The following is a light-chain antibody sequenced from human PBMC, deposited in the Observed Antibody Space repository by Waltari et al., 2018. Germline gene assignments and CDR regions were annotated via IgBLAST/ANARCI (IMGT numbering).Light chain of an antibody. CDR3: SSHATTSVI. CDR1: SSDVGAYNY. Sequence: QSALTQPASVSGSPGQSITLACTGTSSDVGAYNYVSWYQQHPGKVPDLIIYDVSYRPSGVSNRFSGSKSGNTASLTISGLQAEDEADYYCSSHATTSVIFGGGTKLTVL. V-gene: IGLV2-14*03. CDR2: DVS. J-gene: IGLJ2*01.